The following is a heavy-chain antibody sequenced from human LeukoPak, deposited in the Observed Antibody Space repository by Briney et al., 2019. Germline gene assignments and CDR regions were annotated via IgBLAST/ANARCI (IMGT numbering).Heavy chain of an antibody. J-gene: IGHJ4*02. CDR2: ISSSSSYI. CDR1: GFTFSSYS. V-gene: IGHV3-21*04. CDR3: AKDLPRYCSSTSCYDSGGY. Sequence: GGSLRLSCAASGFTFSSYSMNWVRQAPGKGLEWVSSISSSSSYICYADSVKGRFTISRDNSKNTLYLQMNSLRAEDTAVYYCAKDLPRYCSSTSCYDSGGYWGQGTLVTVSS. D-gene: IGHD2-2*01.